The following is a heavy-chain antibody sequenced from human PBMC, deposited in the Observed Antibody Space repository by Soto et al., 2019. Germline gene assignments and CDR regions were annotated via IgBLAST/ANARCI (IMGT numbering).Heavy chain of an antibody. CDR1: GGSISSSNW. D-gene: IGHD2-21*01. CDR2: IYHSGST. CDR3: ARGLSRGGGFDP. V-gene: IGHV4-4*02. Sequence: PSETLSLTCAVSGGSISSSNWWSWVRQPPGKGLEWIGEIYHSGSTNYNLSLKSRVTISVDTSKNQFSLKLSSVTAADTAVYYCARGLSRGGGFDPWGQGTLVTVSS. J-gene: IGHJ5*02.